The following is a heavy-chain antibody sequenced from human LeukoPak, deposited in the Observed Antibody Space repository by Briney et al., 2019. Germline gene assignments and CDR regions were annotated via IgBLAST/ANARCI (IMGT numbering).Heavy chain of an antibody. CDR1: GGSISSYY. CDR3: ARTLGISSWFWYFDL. CDR2: IYNSGST. V-gene: IGHV4-4*07. Sequence: KPSETLSRTCTVSGGSISSYYWSWIRQPAGKGREWFVRIYNSGSTNYNPFLKSRVTMSVDTSKNQFSLKLSSVIAADTAVYYCARTLGISSWFWYFDLWGRGTLVTVSS. D-gene: IGHD7-27*01. J-gene: IGHJ2*01.